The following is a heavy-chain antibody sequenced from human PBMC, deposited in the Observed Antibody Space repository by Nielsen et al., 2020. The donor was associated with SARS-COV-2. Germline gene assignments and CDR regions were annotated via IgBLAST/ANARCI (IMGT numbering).Heavy chain of an antibody. V-gene: IGHV3-11*05. CDR3: ARDHNPPTF. J-gene: IGHJ4*02. CDR1: GFIFSGHY. Sequence: GGSLRLSCAASGFIFSGHYMTWIRQAPGKGLEWVSYISDSATFSNYADSVRGRFSISRDNAGSSLFLQLNSLTEDDTAVYFCARDHNPPTFWGQGTLVTVSS. D-gene: IGHD2/OR15-2a*01. CDR2: ISDSATFS.